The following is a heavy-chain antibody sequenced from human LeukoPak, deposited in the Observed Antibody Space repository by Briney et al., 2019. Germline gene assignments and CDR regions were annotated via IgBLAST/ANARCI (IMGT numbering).Heavy chain of an antibody. Sequence: GGSLRLSCAASGFTFSSYAMHWVRQAPGKGLEWVANIKQDGSETYYADSVKGRFTISRDIAKNSLYLQMNSLGAEDTAVYYCATYSSSNAREFQHWGQGTLVTVSA. V-gene: IGHV3-7*01. CDR1: GFTFSSYA. CDR3: ATYSSSNAREFQH. J-gene: IGHJ1*01. D-gene: IGHD2-2*01. CDR2: IKQDGSET.